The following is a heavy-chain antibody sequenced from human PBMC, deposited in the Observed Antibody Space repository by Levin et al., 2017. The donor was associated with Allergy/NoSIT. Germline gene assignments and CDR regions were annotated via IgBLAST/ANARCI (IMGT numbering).Heavy chain of an antibody. J-gene: IGHJ6*02. CDR1: GFTFSNYG. D-gene: IGHD2-2*01. CDR2: ISNDGSNK. V-gene: IGHV3-30*18. CDR3: AKDSASCSSNSATYGMDV. Sequence: GGSLRLSCAASGFTFSNYGMHWVRQAPGKGLEWVAAISNDGSNKYYADSVKGRFTISRDNSKNTLYLQMNSLRPEDTAVYYCAKDSASCSSNSATYGMDVWGQGTSVTVS.